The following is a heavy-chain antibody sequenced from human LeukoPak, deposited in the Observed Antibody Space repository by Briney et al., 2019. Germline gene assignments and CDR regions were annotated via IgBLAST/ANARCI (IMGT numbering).Heavy chain of an antibody. D-gene: IGHD6-13*01. CDR1: GDSISSGDYY. V-gene: IGHV4-31*03. CDR2: IYYSGST. J-gene: IGHJ4*02. CDR3: ARVREATIAPFFDY. Sequence: PSQTLSLTRTVSGDSISSGDYYWTWIRHHPGKGLECVGCIYYSGSTYYNLSLKSRVIISADTSKNHFSLKLSSVTAADTAVYYCARVREATIAPFFDYWGQGILVTVSS.